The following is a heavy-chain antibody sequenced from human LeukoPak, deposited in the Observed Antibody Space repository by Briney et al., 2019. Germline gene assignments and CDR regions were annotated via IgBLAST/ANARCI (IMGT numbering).Heavy chain of an antibody. CDR2: INQDGSEK. J-gene: IGHJ4*02. CDR1: EFTFSFYW. CDR3: ARETAYVSSGYSDY. D-gene: IGHD3-22*01. V-gene: IGHV3-7*04. Sequence: PGGSLRLSCAASEFTFSFYWMTWVRQAPGKGLEWVANINQDGSEKYYVDSVKGRFTISRGNAKNSLYLQMNSLRAEDTAVYYCARETAYVSSGYSDYWGQGTLVSVSS.